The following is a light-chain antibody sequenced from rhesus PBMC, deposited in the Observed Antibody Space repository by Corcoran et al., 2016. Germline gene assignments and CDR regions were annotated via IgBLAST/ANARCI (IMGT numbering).Light chain of an antibody. CDR3: QEYNNWNT. Sequence: EIVMTQSPATLSVSPGERATLSCRASQSVSSNLAWYQQKPGQAPRLLIYYASNRSTVIPDRFRGTGSGTDFTLTISRLGPESVGVYYCQEYNNWNTFGGGTKVELK. J-gene: IGKJ4*01. V-gene: IGKV3-35*01. CDR2: YAS. CDR1: QSVSSN.